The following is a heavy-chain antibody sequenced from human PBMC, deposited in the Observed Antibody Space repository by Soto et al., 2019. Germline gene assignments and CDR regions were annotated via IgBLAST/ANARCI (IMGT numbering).Heavy chain of an antibody. CDR3: ARAVATIGYYGVDV. CDR1: GFTLNSYA. Sequence: DVQVLDSGGGLVQPGGSLRLFCEDSGFTLNSYALTWVRQAPGKGLEWVADITASGSRTLYADSVKGRFTISRDDSRSTLFLQMNRLRVEDTAVYYCARAVATIGYYGVDVWGQGATVTVSS. D-gene: IGHD5-12*01. V-gene: IGHV3-23*01. J-gene: IGHJ6*02. CDR2: ITASGSRT.